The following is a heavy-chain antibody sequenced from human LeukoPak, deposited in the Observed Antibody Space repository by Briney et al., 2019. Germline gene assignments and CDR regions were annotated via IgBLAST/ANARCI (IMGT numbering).Heavy chain of an antibody. J-gene: IGHJ3*02. Sequence: GGSLRLSCAASGFTFSSYSMNWVRQAPGKGLEWVSSISSGSIYIFYADSVKGRFTISRDNAKNSLYLQMNSLGAEDTAVYYCARDPYYYGSGSYGSDAFDIWGQGTMVTVSS. CDR1: GFTFSSYS. D-gene: IGHD3-10*01. CDR2: ISSGSIYI. V-gene: IGHV3-21*01. CDR3: ARDPYYYGSGSYGSDAFDI.